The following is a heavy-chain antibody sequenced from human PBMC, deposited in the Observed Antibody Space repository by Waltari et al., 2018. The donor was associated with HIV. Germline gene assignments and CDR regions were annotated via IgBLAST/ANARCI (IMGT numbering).Heavy chain of an antibody. Sequence: QVQLVQSGAEVKNPGASVNVSCKASGYTFTTYTIHWLGQAPGKRLEWMGWINAGNGNTKYSQNLQDRVTFTRDTSASTAYMELSSLRSEDTALYYCARTYDILTGFGWFDPWGQGTLVTVSS. J-gene: IGHJ5*02. CDR3: ARTYDILTGFGWFDP. CDR1: GYTFTTYT. V-gene: IGHV1-3*01. CDR2: INAGNGNT. D-gene: IGHD3-9*01.